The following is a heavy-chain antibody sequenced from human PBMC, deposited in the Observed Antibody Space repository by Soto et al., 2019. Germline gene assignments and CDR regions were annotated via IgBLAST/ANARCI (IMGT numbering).Heavy chain of an antibody. CDR3: ARGQATVNGKNWFDP. Sequence: QVQLQQWGAGLLKPSETLSLTCAVYGGSFSGYYWSWIRQPPGKGLEWIGEINHSGSPNYNPALKSRVTISVDTSKNQFSLKLSSVTAADTAVYYCARGQATVNGKNWFDPWGQGTLVTVSS. D-gene: IGHD4-4*01. J-gene: IGHJ5*02. V-gene: IGHV4-34*01. CDR1: GGSFSGYY. CDR2: INHSGSP.